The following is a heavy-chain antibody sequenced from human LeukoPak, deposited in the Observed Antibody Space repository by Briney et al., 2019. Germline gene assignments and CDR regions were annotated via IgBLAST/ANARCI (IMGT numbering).Heavy chain of an antibody. CDR3: AGGGYCSSSSCYFDY. D-gene: IGHD2-2*03. V-gene: IGHV1-46*01. J-gene: IGHJ4*02. CDR2: INPSGGST. Sequence: ASVKVSCKASGYTLTSYYMHWVRQAPGQGLEWMGIINPSGGSTSYTQKFQGRVTMTRDTSTSTVYMELSSLRSEDTAVYYCAGGGYCSSSSCYFDYWGQGTLVTVSS. CDR1: GYTLTSYY.